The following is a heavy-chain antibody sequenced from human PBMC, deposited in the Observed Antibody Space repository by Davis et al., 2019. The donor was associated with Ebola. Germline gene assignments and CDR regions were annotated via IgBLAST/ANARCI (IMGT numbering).Heavy chain of an antibody. D-gene: IGHD3-22*01. Sequence: ASVKVSCKASGYTFTSYYMHWVRQAPGQGLEWMGIINPSGGSTSYAQKFQGRVTMTRDTSTSTVYMELSSLRSEDTAVYYCARDNTMIVVVTAYYYYYGMDVWGQGTTVTISS. J-gene: IGHJ6*02. V-gene: IGHV1-46*01. CDR2: INPSGGST. CDR3: ARDNTMIVVVTAYYYYYGMDV. CDR1: GYTFTSYY.